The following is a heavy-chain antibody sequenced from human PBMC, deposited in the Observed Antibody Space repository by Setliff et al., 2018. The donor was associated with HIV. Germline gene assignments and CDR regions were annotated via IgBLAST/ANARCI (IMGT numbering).Heavy chain of an antibody. J-gene: IGHJ4*02. CDR2: ISWNSGSI. D-gene: IGHD3-10*02. CDR3: ARGPGSNNFYVGDY. V-gene: IGHV3-9*01. CDR1: GFTFDDYA. Sequence: GGSLRLSCAASGFTFDDYAMHWVRQAPGKGLEWVSGISWNSGSIGYADSVKGRFTISRDNAKNSLYLQMSSLRVEDTAVYYCARGPGSNNFYVGDYWGQGALVTVSS.